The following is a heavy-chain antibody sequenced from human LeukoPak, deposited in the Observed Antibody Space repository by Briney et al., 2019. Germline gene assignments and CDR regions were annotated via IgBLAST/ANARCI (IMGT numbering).Heavy chain of an antibody. CDR2: IYYSGST. J-gene: IGHJ4*02. CDR1: GGSITTYY. V-gene: IGHV4-59*01. CDR3: ARARVGYTALWLE. D-gene: IGHD5-24*01. Sequence: SETLSLTCTVSGGSITTYYWSWIRQPPGKGLEWIGYIYYSGSTNYNTSLKSRVTISIDTSKKQLSLKLRSVTAADTAVYFCARARVGYTALWLEWGQGTLVTVSS.